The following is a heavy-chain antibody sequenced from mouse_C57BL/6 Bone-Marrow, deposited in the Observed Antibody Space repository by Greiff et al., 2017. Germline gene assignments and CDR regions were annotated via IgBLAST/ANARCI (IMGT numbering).Heavy chain of an antibody. CDR2: IYPRSGNT. V-gene: IGHV1-81*01. CDR3: AREDYGNYSYYFDY. J-gene: IGHJ2*01. Sequence: VQLVESGAELARPGASVKLSCKASGYTFTSYGISWVKPRTGQGLEWIGEIYPRSGNTYYNEQFKGKATLTADKSSSTAYMELRSLTSEDAAVYFCAREDYGNYSYYFDYWGQGTTLTVSS. CDR1: GYTFTSYG. D-gene: IGHD2-1*01.